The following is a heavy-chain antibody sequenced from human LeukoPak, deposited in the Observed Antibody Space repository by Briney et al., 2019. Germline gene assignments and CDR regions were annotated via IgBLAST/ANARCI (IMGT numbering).Heavy chain of an antibody. V-gene: IGHV4-59*01. CDR2: ISYSGST. CDR1: SGSISGYY. D-gene: IGHD6-19*01. CDR3: ARGGRAGSLFAY. Sequence: PSETLSLTCTVSSGSISGYYWSWIRQPPGKGLEWVGYISYSGSTNYNPSLKSRVTISVDTSKNQFSLKLSSVTAADTAIYYCARGGRAGSLFAYWGQGTLVTVSS. J-gene: IGHJ4*02.